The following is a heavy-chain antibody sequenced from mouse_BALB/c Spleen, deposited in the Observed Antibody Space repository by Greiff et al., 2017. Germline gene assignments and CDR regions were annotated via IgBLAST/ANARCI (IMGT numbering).Heavy chain of an antibody. Sequence: EVMLVESGAELVRSGASVKLSCTASGFNIKDYYMHWVKQRPEQGLEWIGWIDPENGDTEYAPKFQGKATMTADTSSNTAYLQLSSLTSEDTAVYYCNAGGGNFYFDYWGQGTTLTVSS. V-gene: IGHV14-4*02. CDR1: GFNIKDYY. CDR3: NAGGGNFYFDY. J-gene: IGHJ2*01. CDR2: IDPENGDT. D-gene: IGHD2-1*01.